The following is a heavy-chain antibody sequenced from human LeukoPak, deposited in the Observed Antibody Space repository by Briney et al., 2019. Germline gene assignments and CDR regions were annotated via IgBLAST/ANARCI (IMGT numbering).Heavy chain of an antibody. CDR2: IYYRGST. CDR3: ARGGDYGDLRYFDY. CDR1: GGSINNYY. J-gene: IGHJ4*02. V-gene: IGHV4-59*01. D-gene: IGHD4-17*01. Sequence: PSEPLSLTCTVSGGSINNYYWSWIRQPPGKGLKWIGYIYYRGSTNYNPSLKSRVTFSVDTSKNQFSLKLNSVTAADTAVYYCARGGDYGDLRYFDYWGQGTLVTVSS.